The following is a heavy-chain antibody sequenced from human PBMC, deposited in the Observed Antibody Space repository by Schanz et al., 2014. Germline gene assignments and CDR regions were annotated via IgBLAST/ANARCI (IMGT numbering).Heavy chain of an antibody. CDR2: IWYDGSNK. J-gene: IGHJ4*02. CDR1: GFTFSFSG. Sequence: VQLLESGGGLVQPGGSLRLSCAASGFTFSFSGMQWVRQAPGKGLEWVAIIWYDGSNKYYADSVKGRFTISRDNSKNTLFLQMSSLRAEDTAVYYCARDGDFDYWGQGTLVTVSS. V-gene: IGHV3-33*01. CDR3: ARDGDFDY.